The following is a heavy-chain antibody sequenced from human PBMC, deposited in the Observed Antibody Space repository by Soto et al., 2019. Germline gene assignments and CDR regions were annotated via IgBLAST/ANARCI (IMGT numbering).Heavy chain of an antibody. CDR1: GFTFSSYA. CDR3: AGGGTSANYAFDI. Sequence: EVQLLESGGGLVQPGGSLRLSCAASGFTFSSYAMSWVRQATGKGLAWVSSITGSGGSTYYADSVKGRFTISRDNSKNTLYLQMNTRRAEDTAVYYCAGGGTSANYAFDIWGQGTLVTVSS. CDR2: ITGSGGST. J-gene: IGHJ3*02. V-gene: IGHV3-23*01. D-gene: IGHD2-8*02.